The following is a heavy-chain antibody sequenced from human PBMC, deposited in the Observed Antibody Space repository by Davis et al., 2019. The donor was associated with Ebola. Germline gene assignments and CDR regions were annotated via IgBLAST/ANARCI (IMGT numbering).Heavy chain of an antibody. Sequence: SETLSLTCAVYGGSFSGHYWSWIRQTPGKGLEWIGEINHSGSTNYNPSLKSRVTISVDTSKNQFSLKLCSVTAADTAVYYCARGYSGWFDPWGQGTLVTVSS. CDR2: INHSGST. V-gene: IGHV4-34*01. J-gene: IGHJ5*02. D-gene: IGHD2-21*01. CDR3: ARGYSGWFDP. CDR1: GGSFSGHY.